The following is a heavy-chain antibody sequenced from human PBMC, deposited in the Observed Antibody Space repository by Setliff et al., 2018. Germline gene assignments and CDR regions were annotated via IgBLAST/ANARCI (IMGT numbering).Heavy chain of an antibody. CDR3: ARDYTYYDLWSDPSSDAFDI. D-gene: IGHD3-3*01. V-gene: IGHV3-48*01. CDR2: ISSSSSTI. CDR1: GFTFSSYS. J-gene: IGHJ3*02. Sequence: AGGSLRLSCAASGFTFSSYSMNWVRQAPGKGLEWVSYISSSSSTIYYADSVKGRFTISRDNAKNSLYLQMNSLRAEDTAVYYCARDYTYYDLWSDPSSDAFDIWGQGTMVTVSS.